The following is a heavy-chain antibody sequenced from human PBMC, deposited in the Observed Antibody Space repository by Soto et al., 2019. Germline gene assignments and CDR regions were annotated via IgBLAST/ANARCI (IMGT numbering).Heavy chain of an antibody. J-gene: IGHJ3*02. CDR3: ARGVLRFSGDAFDI. CDR1: GGSXSSYY. CDR2: IYYSGST. V-gene: IGHV4-59*01. D-gene: IGHD3-3*01. Sequence: SETLSLTCTVSGGSXSSYYWSWIRQPPGKGLEWIGYIYYSGSTNYNPSLKSRVTISVDTSKNQFSLKLSSVTAADTAVYYCARGVLRFSGDAFDIWGQGTMVTVSS.